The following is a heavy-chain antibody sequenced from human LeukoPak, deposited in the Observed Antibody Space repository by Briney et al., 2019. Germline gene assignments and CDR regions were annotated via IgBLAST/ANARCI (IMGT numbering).Heavy chain of an antibody. Sequence: GGSLRLSCAASGFTVSSNYMSWVRQAPGKGLEWVSVTFSGGSTYYADSVKGRFTISRDNSKNTLYLQMNSLRAEDTAVYYCARENDMGYCSGGRCYKGYNAMDVWGQGTTVTVSS. D-gene: IGHD2-15*01. J-gene: IGHJ6*02. CDR2: TFSGGST. V-gene: IGHV3-53*01. CDR3: ARENDMGYCSGGRCYKGYNAMDV. CDR1: GFTVSSNY.